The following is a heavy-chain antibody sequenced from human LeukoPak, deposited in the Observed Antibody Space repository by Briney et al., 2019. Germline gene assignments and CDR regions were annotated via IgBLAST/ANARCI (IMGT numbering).Heavy chain of an antibody. CDR3: TATPYRDGPLNY. J-gene: IGHJ4*02. Sequence: KPSETLSLNCGGYGESFNTYYWTWIRQPPGKGLEWIGEINRSGSINYNPSLKSRVTMSVDTSKNQLSLTLTSVTAADTAVYYCTATPYRDGPLNYWGQGTLVTVSS. CDR1: GESFNTYY. CDR2: INRSGSI. D-gene: IGHD5-24*01. V-gene: IGHV4-34*01.